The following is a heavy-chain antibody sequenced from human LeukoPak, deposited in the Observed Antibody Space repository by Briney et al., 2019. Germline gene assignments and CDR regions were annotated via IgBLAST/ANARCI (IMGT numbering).Heavy chain of an antibody. CDR3: ARGGLRVGATRPFDY. Sequence: SETLSLTCAVYGGSFSGYYWSWIRQPPGKGLEWIGEINHSGSTNYNPSLKSRVTISVDTSKNQFSLKLSSVTAADTAVYYCARGGLRVGATRPFDYWGQGTLVTVSS. CDR1: GGSFSGYY. D-gene: IGHD1-26*01. V-gene: IGHV4-34*01. J-gene: IGHJ4*02. CDR2: INHSGST.